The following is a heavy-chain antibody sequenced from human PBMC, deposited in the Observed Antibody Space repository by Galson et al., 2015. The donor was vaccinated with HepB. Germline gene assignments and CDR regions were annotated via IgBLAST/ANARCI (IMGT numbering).Heavy chain of an antibody. CDR2: IIPIFGTA. V-gene: IGHV1-69*13. Sequence: SVKVSCKASGGTFSSYAISWVRQAPGQGLEWMGGIIPIFGTANYAQKFQGRVTITADESTSTAYMELSSLRSEDTAVYYCARGHHCTNGVCPDDAFDIWGQGTMVTVSS. J-gene: IGHJ3*02. CDR3: ARGHHCTNGVCPDDAFDI. D-gene: IGHD2-8*01. CDR1: GGTFSSYA.